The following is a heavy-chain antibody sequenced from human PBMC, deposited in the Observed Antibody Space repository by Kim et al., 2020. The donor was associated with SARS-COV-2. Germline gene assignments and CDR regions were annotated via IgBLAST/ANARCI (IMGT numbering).Heavy chain of an antibody. Sequence: GGSLRLSCAASGFTFSDYYMSWIRQAPGKGLEWVSYISSSSSYTNYADSVKGRFTISRDNAKNSLYLQMNSLRAEDTAVYYCARAFHSSSWYGGLHWFDPWGQGTLVTVSS. CDR3: ARAFHSSSWYGGLHWFDP. CDR2: ISSSSSYT. J-gene: IGHJ5*02. D-gene: IGHD6-13*01. CDR1: GFTFSDYY. V-gene: IGHV3-11*03.